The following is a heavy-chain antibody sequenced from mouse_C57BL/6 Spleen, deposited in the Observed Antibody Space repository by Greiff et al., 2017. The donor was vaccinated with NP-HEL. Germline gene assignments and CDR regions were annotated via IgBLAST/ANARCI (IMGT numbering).Heavy chain of an antibody. D-gene: IGHD2-4*01. Sequence: QVQLQQPGTELVKPGASVKLSCKASGYTFTSYWMHWVKQRPGQGLEWIGNINPSNGGTNYNEKFKGKATFTADTSSNTAYMQLSSLTTEDSAIYYCARGDYDYAWFAYWGQGTLVTVSA. CDR2: INPSNGGT. CDR3: ARGDYDYAWFAY. J-gene: IGHJ3*01. V-gene: IGHV1-53*01. CDR1: GYTFTSYW.